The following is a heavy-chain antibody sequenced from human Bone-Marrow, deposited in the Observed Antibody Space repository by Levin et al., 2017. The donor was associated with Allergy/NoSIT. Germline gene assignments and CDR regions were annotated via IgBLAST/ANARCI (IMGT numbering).Heavy chain of an antibody. D-gene: IGHD1-1*01. J-gene: IGHJ4*02. CDR3: ARDGTGTPTSTFDY. Sequence: SETLSLTCTVSGGSISSSSYYWGWIRQPPGKGLEWIGSIYYSGSAYYNPSLKSRVTISVDTSKNQFSLKLSSVTAADTAVYYCARDGTGTPTSTFDYWGQGTLVTVSS. CDR1: GGSISSSSYY. CDR2: IYYSGSA. V-gene: IGHV4-39*07.